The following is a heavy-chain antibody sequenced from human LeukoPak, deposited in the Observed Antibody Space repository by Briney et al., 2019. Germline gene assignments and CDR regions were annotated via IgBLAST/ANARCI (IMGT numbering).Heavy chain of an antibody. CDR2: ISTSSTYI. J-gene: IGHJ4*02. D-gene: IGHD3-22*01. CDR1: GFIFSSYS. V-gene: IGHV3-21*04. CDR3: AKVPGYYYDSSGYYYFDY. Sequence: GGSLRLSCAASGFIFSSYSMNWVRQAPGKGLEWVSSISTSSTYIYYADSVEGRFTISRDNAKNLLYLQMNSLRVEDTAVYYCAKVPGYYYDSSGYYYFDYWGQGTLVTVSS.